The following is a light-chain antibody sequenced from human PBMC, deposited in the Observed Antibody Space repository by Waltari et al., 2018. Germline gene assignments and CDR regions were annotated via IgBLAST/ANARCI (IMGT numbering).Light chain of an antibody. Sequence: QSALTQPASVSGSPGQSVTLSCTGTNSHVGIYNLVSWYPQTPGKAPKLMIYEDSKRPSGVSNRFSGSKSGNTASLTISGLQAEDEADYYCCSYAGTNNVIFGGGTKLTVL. CDR1: NSHVGIYNL. V-gene: IGLV2-23*01. CDR3: CSYAGTNNVI. CDR2: EDS. J-gene: IGLJ2*01.